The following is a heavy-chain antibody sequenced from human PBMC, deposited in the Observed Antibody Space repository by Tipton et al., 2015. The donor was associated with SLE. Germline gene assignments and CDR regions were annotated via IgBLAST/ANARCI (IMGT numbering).Heavy chain of an antibody. D-gene: IGHD6-19*01. V-gene: IGHV1-3*01. CDR1: GYTFTSYG. CDR3: ARDAGGQWLVTHYMHV. J-gene: IGHJ6*03. Sequence: QLVQSGAEVKKPGASVKVSCKASGYTFTSYGISWVRQDPGQRLEWMVWITAGNGNTKYSRKFQDRLTISRDTSANTAYMELSSLRSEDTALYYCARDAGGQWLVTHYMHVWGNGTTVTVSS. CDR2: ITAGNGNT.